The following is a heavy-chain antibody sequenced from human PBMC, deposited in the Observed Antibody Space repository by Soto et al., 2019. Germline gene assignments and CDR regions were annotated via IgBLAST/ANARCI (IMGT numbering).Heavy chain of an antibody. Sequence: GGSLRLSCAASGFTFSDYYMSWIRQAPGKGLEWVSYISSSGSTIYYADSVKGRFTISRDNAKNSLYLQMNSLRAEDTAVYYCARNCGGDFSYYYGMDVWGQGTTVTVSS. J-gene: IGHJ6*02. CDR3: ARNCGGDFSYYYGMDV. D-gene: IGHD2-21*02. CDR1: GFTFSDYY. V-gene: IGHV3-11*01. CDR2: ISSSGSTI.